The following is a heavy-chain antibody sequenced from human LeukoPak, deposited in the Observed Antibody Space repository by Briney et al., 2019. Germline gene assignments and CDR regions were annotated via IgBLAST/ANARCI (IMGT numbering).Heavy chain of an antibody. J-gene: IGHJ4*02. Sequence: SETLSLTCAVYGGSFSGYYWSWIRQPPGKGLEWIGEINHSGSTNYNPSLKSRVSISVDTSKNQFSLKLSSVTAAVTAVYYCARGRPLPLAKWDQGTLVTVSS. V-gene: IGHV4-34*01. CDR1: GGSFSGYY. CDR3: ARGRPLPLAK. CDR2: INHSGST.